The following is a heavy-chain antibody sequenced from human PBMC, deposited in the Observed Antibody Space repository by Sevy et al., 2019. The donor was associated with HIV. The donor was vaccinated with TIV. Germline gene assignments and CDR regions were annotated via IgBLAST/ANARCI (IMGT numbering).Heavy chain of an antibody. J-gene: IGHJ3*02. D-gene: IGHD3-9*01. CDR1: GFTFGPYW. CDR3: ARVLTRGSFDPLDM. V-gene: IGHV3-74*01. Sequence: GGSLRLSCAASGFTFGPYWMHWVRQAPGKGLVWVAVINGDGRTTKYAWIVKGRFTVSRDNVENTLSLQMNSLKDEDTAMYYCARVLTRGSFDPLDMWGQGTMVTVSS. CDR2: INGDGRTT.